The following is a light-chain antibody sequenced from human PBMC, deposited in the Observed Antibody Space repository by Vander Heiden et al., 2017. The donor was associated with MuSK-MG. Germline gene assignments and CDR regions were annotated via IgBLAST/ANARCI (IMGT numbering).Light chain of an antibody. CDR2: RNN. CDR1: SPNIGSNY. CDR3: AAWDDSLSGVV. Sequence: QSVLTQPPSASGTPGQRVTIPCSGSSPNIGSNYVYWYQQLPGTAPKLLIYRNNQRPSEVPDRFSGAKSGTSASLAISVLRSEDEADYYCAAWDDSLSGVVFGGGTKLTVL. V-gene: IGLV1-47*01. J-gene: IGLJ2*01.